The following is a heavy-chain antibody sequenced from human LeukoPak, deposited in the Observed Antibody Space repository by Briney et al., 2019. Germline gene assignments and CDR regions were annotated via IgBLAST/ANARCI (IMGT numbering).Heavy chain of an antibody. D-gene: IGHD1-26*01. V-gene: IGHV3-74*01. CDR1: GFTFSSYW. CDR3: ARDFGSYYGSAFDI. CDR2: INSDGRST. Sequence: PGGSLRLSCAASGFTFSSYWMHWVRQAPGKGLVWVSRINSDGRSTTYAHSVKGRFTISRDNAKNSLYLQMNSLRAEDTAVYYCARDFGSYYGSAFDIWGQGTMVTVSS. J-gene: IGHJ3*02.